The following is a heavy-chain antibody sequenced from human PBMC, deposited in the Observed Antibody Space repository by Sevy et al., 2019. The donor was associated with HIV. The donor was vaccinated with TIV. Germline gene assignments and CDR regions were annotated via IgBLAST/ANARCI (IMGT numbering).Heavy chain of an antibody. V-gene: IGHV3-11*01. CDR2: ISSSGSTI. J-gene: IGHJ4*02. CDR1: GFTFSDYY. CDR3: ARAGDWEPFFDY. D-gene: IGHD1-26*01. Sequence: GGSLRLSCAVSGFTFSDYYMSWIRQAPGKGLEWLSNISSSGSTIYYADSVKGRFTMSRDNAKNALYLQMSSLRAEDTAFYYCARAGDWEPFFDYWGQGTLVTVSS.